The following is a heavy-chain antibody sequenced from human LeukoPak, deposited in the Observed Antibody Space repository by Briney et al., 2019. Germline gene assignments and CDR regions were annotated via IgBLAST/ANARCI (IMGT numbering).Heavy chain of an antibody. V-gene: IGHV3-33*01. CDR1: GFTFSSYG. Sequence: PGRSLRLSCAASGFTFSSYGMHWVRQAPGKGLEWVAVIWYDGSNKCYADSVKGRFTISRDNSKNTLYLQMNSLRAEDTAVYYCARASGHYGDYPFDYWGQGTLVTVSS. CDR2: IWYDGSNK. D-gene: IGHD4-17*01. J-gene: IGHJ4*02. CDR3: ARASGHYGDYPFDY.